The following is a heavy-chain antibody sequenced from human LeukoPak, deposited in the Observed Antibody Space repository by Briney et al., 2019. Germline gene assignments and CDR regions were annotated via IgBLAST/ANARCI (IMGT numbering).Heavy chain of an antibody. CDR3: ARDILAYFDY. CDR1: GGSISSYY. CDR2: IYYSGST. Sequence: ETLSLTCTVSGGSISSYYWSWIRQPPGKGLEWIGYIYYSGSTNYNPSLTSRVTISVDTSKNQFSLKLSSVTAADTAVYYCARDILAYFDYWGQGTLVTVSS. D-gene: IGHD2-21*01. J-gene: IGHJ4*02. V-gene: IGHV4-59*01.